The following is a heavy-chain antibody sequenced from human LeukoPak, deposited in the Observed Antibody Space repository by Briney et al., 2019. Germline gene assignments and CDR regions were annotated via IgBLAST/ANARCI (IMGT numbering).Heavy chain of an antibody. D-gene: IGHD6-19*01. CDR3: ARAVYSSGPGYWFDP. CDR1: GGSISSYY. V-gene: IGHV4-59*01. CDR2: IYYSGST. Sequence: SETLSLTCTVSGGSISSYYWSWIRQPPGKGLEWIGYIYYSGSTNYNPSLKSRVTTSVDTSKNQFSLKLSSVTAADTAVYYCARAVYSSGPGYWFDPWGQGTLVTVSS. J-gene: IGHJ5*02.